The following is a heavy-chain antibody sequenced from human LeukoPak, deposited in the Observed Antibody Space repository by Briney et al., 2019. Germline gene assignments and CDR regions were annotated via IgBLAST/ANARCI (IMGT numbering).Heavy chain of an antibody. CDR1: GYTFTGYY. V-gene: IGHV1-8*03. CDR2: INPNSGNT. J-gene: IGHJ4*02. Sequence: GASVKVSCKASGYTFTGYYMHWVRQAPGQGLEWMGWINPNSGNTGYAQKFQGRVTITRNTSISTAYMELSSLRSEDTAVYYCARGWWRELLQRHFDYWGQGTLVTVSS. D-gene: IGHD1-26*01. CDR3: ARGWWRELLQRHFDY.